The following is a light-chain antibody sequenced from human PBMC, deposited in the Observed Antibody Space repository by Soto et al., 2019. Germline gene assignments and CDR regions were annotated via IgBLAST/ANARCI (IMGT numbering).Light chain of an antibody. CDR2: TNS. J-gene: IGLJ1*01. V-gene: IGLV1-44*01. CDR1: SSNIGSNT. Sequence: QSVLTQTPSASGTPGQRVTISCSGSSSNIGSNTVNWYQQLPGTAPRPLIYTNSLRPSGVPDRFSGSKSGTSASLAISGLQSEDEADYYCAAWDDSLNGDVFGSGTKLTVL. CDR3: AAWDDSLNGDV.